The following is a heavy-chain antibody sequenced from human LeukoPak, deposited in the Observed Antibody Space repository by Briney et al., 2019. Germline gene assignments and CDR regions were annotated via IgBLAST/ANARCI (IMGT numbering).Heavy chain of an antibody. CDR3: ANYPSNNNGYGDY. CDR1: GFTVSSNY. Sequence: PGASLRLSCAASGFTVSSNYMSWVRQAPGKGLEWVSGTYSDGSTYYADSVKGRFTISRDNSKNTVYLQMNSLRAEDTAVYYCANYPSNNNGYGDYWGQGTLVTVST. D-gene: IGHD3-22*01. V-gene: IGHV3-66*01. CDR2: TYSDGST. J-gene: IGHJ4*02.